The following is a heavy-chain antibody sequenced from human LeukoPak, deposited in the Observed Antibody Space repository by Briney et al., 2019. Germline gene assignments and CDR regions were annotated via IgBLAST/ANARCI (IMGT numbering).Heavy chain of an antibody. CDR3: ATMSYPGDY. V-gene: IGHV3-48*04. D-gene: IGHD1-26*01. Sequence: GGSLRLSCAASGFTFSSYSMNWVRQAPGKGLEWVSYISSSSSTIYYADSVKGRFTISGDNAKNSLYLQMNSLRAEDTAVYYCATMSYPGDYWGQGTLVTVSS. J-gene: IGHJ4*02. CDR1: GFTFSSYS. CDR2: ISSSSSTI.